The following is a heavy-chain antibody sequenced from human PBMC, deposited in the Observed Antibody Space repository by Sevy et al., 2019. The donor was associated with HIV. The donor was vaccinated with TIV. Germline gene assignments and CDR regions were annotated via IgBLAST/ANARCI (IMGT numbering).Heavy chain of an antibody. J-gene: IGHJ4*02. CDR3: ARDPHSVPHWGSFDS. Sequence: GGSLRLSCEASGFTFTRYAFHWVRQAPGKGLEWVAIVSKEGTNKYYAYSLKGRFTISSDNSRNTLYLQIQSLRADDTAVYFCARDPHSVPHWGSFDSWGQGTLVTVSS. D-gene: IGHD3-16*01. CDR2: VSKEGTNK. CDR1: GFTFTRYA. V-gene: IGHV3-30-3*01.